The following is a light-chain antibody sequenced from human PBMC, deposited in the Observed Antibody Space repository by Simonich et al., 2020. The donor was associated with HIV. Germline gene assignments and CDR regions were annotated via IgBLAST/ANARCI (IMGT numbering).Light chain of an antibody. Sequence: QSVLTQPPSVSGAPGQRVTISCTGSSSNIGAGYDVHWYQQLPGTAPKPLIYGNSKRPSGVPDRFSGSKSATAASRAITGLQTEDEADYYCQSYDNSLSGHVVFGGGTKLTVL. CDR2: GNS. CDR1: SSNIGAGYD. J-gene: IGLJ2*01. V-gene: IGLV1-40*01. CDR3: QSYDNSLSGHVV.